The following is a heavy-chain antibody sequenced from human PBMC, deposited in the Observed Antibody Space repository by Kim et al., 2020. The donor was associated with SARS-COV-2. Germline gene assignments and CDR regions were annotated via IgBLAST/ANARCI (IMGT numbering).Heavy chain of an antibody. CDR3: ARHLRTGNWFDP. CDR1: GGSISSSSYY. CDR2: IYYSGST. V-gene: IGHV4-39*01. Sequence: SETLSLTCTVSGGSISSSSYYWGWIRQPPGKGLEWIGSIYYSGSTYYNPSLKSRVTISVDTSKNQFSLKLSSVTAADTAVYYCARHLRTGNWFDPWGQGT. J-gene: IGHJ5*02.